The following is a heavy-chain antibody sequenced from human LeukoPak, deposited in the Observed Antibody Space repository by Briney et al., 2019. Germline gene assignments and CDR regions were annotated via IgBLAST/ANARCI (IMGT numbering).Heavy chain of an antibody. Sequence: GGSLRLSCAASGFTFSSYSMNWVRQAPGKGLEWVSYISSSSSTIYYADSVKGRFTISRDNAKNLLDLQMNSLRAEDTAVYYCARDGGYHYGDHYFDYWGQGTLVTVSS. V-gene: IGHV3-48*04. CDR2: ISSSSSTI. CDR1: GFTFSSYS. J-gene: IGHJ4*02. CDR3: ARDGGYHYGDHYFDY. D-gene: IGHD5-18*01.